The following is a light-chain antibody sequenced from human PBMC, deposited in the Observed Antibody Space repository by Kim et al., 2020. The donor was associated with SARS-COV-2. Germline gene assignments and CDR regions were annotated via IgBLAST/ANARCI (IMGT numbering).Light chain of an antibody. CDR3: QSYNRSNVV. CDR2: EDD. Sequence: GKTVTHSCTRSSGSIDDKYVQWYQQRPGGVPTTVIYEDDQRPSGVSDRFSGSIDNSSNSASLTISGLKTEDEADYYCQSYNRSNVVFGGGTQLTVL. V-gene: IGLV6-57*03. J-gene: IGLJ2*01. CDR1: SGSIDDKY.